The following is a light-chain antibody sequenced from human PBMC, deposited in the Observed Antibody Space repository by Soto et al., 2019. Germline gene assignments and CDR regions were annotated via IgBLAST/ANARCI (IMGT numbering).Light chain of an antibody. V-gene: IGKV3-11*01. CDR1: QTIRGL. J-gene: IGKJ5*01. Sequence: EIVLTQSPATLSLSPGERATLSCRTSQTIRGLLNWYQQRPGQAPRLLIYDTSNRATDIPARFSGSGSGTDFILTISSLEPEDFGVYFCQQRHNWPITFGQGTRRDIK. CDR3: QQRHNWPIT. CDR2: DTS.